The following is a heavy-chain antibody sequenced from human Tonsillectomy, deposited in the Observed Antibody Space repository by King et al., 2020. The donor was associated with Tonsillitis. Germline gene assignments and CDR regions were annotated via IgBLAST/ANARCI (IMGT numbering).Heavy chain of an antibody. CDR1: GYTFTIYG. J-gene: IGHJ5*02. Sequence: QLVQSGAEVKKPGASVKVSCKASGYTFTIYGITWVRQAPGQGLEWMGWISAYNGNTNYAQNLQGRVTMTTDTSTSTAYMELRGLRSDDTAVYYCAREGRDILTGYYRYWFDPWGQGTLVTVSS. CDR2: ISAYNGNT. CDR3: AREGRDILTGYYRYWFDP. V-gene: IGHV1-18*01. D-gene: IGHD3-9*01.